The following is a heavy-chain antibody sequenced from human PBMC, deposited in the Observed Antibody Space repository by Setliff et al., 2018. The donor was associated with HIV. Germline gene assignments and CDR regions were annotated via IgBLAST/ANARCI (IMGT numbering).Heavy chain of an antibody. CDR3: VTGSGGPVGRDPPNGY. D-gene: IGHD3-16*01. J-gene: IGHJ4*02. CDR1: GGSISSGGYY. Sequence: ASETLSLTCTVSGGSISSGGYYWSWIRQPAGKGLEWIGRISASGTTNYNPSLKGRVTISVDTSKNQFSLKLSSVTATDSAIYYCVTGSGGPVGRDPPNGYWGQGILVTVSS. CDR2: ISASGTT. V-gene: IGHV4-61*02.